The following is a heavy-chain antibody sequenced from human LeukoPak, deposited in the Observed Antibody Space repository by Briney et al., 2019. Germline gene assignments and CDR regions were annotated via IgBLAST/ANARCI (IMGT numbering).Heavy chain of an antibody. V-gene: IGHV4-59*01. CDR3: ARSGDILTGYFFN. CDR2: IYYSGST. D-gene: IGHD3-9*01. J-gene: IGHJ4*02. CDR1: GGSISSYY. Sequence: SETLSLTCTVSGGSISSYYWSWLRQPPGKGLEWIGYIYYSGSTNYNPSLKSRVTISVDTSKNQFSLKLSSVTAADTAVYYCARSGDILTGYFFNWGQGTLVTVSS.